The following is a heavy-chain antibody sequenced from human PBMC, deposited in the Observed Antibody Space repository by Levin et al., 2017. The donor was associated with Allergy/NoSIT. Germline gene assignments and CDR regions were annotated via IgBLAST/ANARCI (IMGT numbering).Heavy chain of an antibody. V-gene: IGHV3-33*01. J-gene: IGHJ4*02. CDR2: IWYDGSNK. D-gene: IGHD6-13*01. CDR3: ARDGSRGIAAAGLDY. Sequence: GGSLRLSCAASGFTFSSYGMHWVRQAPGKGLEWVAVIWYDGSNKYYADSVKGRFTISRDNSKNTLYLQMNSLRAEDTAVYYCARDGSRGIAAAGLDYWGQGTLVTVSS. CDR1: GFTFSSYG.